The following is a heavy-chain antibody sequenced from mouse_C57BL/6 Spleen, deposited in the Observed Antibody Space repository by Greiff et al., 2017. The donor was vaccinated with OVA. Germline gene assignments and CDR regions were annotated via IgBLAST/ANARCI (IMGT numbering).Heavy chain of an antibody. J-gene: IGHJ2*01. D-gene: IGHD1-1*01. CDR2: ISSGSSTI. Sequence: EVKVEESGGGLVKPGGSLKLSCAASGFTFSDYGMHWVRQAPEKGLEWVAYISSGSSTIYYADTVKGRFTISRDNAKNTLFLQMTSLRSEDTAMYYCARLRGSSFYFDYWGQGTTLTVSS. CDR1: GFTFSDYG. CDR3: ARLRGSSFYFDY. V-gene: IGHV5-17*01.